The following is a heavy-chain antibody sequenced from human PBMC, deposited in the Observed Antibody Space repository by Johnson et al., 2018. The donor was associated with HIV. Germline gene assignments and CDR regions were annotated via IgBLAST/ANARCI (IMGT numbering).Heavy chain of an antibody. V-gene: IGHV3-74*02. Sequence: VQLVETGGGLVQPGGSLRLSCAASEFTFSSYWMHWVRQAPGKGLVWVSRINSDGSSTNYADSVKGRFTISRDNATNTLYLQMNSLRAEDTAVYYCASGVYSSSWSWDVAFDIWGQGTMVTVSS. D-gene: IGHD6-13*01. J-gene: IGHJ3*02. CDR2: INSDGSST. CDR1: EFTFSSYW. CDR3: ASGVYSSSWSWDVAFDI.